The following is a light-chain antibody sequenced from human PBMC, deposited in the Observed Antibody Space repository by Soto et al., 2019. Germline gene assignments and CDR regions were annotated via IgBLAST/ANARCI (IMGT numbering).Light chain of an antibody. V-gene: IGKV3-11*01. Sequence: EIVLTQSPATLSLSPGERATLSCRASQTVSSYSAGYQRKPGQAPRPLIYNASNRATGIPARFSGSGSVTDFTLTISSLEPEDFAAYYCQQRSNWVSFGGGTKVEIK. CDR1: QTVSSY. J-gene: IGKJ4*01. CDR2: NAS. CDR3: QQRSNWVS.